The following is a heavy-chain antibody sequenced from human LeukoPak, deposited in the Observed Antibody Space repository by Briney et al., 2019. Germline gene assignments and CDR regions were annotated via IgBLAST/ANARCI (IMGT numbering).Heavy chain of an antibody. Sequence: SETLSLTCTVSGGSISSSSYYWGWIRQPPGKGLEWIGRIYYSGGTYYNPSLRRRVTISVDTSKNQFSLKLSSVTAADTAVYYCARQGILTGYYLVDYWGQGTLVTVSS. CDR3: ARQGILTGYYLVDY. CDR2: IYYSGGT. J-gene: IGHJ4*02. D-gene: IGHD3-9*01. CDR1: GGSISSSSYY. V-gene: IGHV4-39*01.